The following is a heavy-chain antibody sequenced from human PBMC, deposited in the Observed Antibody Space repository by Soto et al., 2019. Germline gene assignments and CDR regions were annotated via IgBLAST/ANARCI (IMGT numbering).Heavy chain of an antibody. J-gene: IGHJ4*02. D-gene: IGHD3-10*01. V-gene: IGHV1-69*04. CDR2: IIPMLGIT. CDR3: ASARGYGVVN. CDR1: GGSFSSYG. Sequence: QVQLVQSGAEVKKPGSSLKVSCKVSGGSFSSYGFNWVRQAPGQGLEWMGGIIPMLGITNHTQKFQDRMTFSADAYTRTASLQLSSTRSDDTAIYDCASARGYGVVNWGPGTVLTVSS.